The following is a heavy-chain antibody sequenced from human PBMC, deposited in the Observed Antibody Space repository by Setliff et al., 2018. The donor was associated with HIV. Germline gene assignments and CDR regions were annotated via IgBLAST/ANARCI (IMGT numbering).Heavy chain of an antibody. CDR3: ARDPALTYSGYVYWYFDL. CDR2: INPNSGGT. CDR1: GYSFAAYY. Sequence: ASVKVSCKAAGYSFAAYYIHWVRQAPGQGLEWMGWINPNSGGTNYAQKFRGRVTLTRDTSISTANMELSGLRSDDTAVYYCARDPALTYSGYVYWYFDLWGRGTLVTVSS. D-gene: IGHD5-12*01. V-gene: IGHV1-2*02. J-gene: IGHJ2*01.